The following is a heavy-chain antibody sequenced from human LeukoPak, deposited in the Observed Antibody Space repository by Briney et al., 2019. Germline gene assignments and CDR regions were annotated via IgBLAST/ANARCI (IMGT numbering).Heavy chain of an antibody. CDR1: GYTFTSYG. V-gene: IGHV1-18*04. CDR3: ASQGGYCSSTSCYPVSDAFDI. Sequence: GASVTVSCKASGYTFTSYGISWVRQAPGQGLERMGWISAYNGNTNYAQKLQGRVTMTTDTSTSTAYMELRSLRSDDTAVYYCASQGGYCSSTSCYPVSDAFDIWGQGTMVTVSS. CDR2: ISAYNGNT. D-gene: IGHD2-2*01. J-gene: IGHJ3*02.